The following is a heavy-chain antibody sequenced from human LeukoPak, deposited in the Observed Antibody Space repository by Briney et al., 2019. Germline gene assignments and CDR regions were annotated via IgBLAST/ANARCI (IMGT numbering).Heavy chain of an antibody. CDR3: ARDRYYYDSSGYWGREEDYYYYGMDV. Sequence: GGSLRLSCAASGFTFSGYAMHWVRQAPGKGLEWVAVISYDGSNKYYADSVKGRFTISRDNSKNTLYLQMNSLRAEDTAVYYCARDRYYYDSSGYWGREEDYYYYGMDVWGQGTTVTVSS. J-gene: IGHJ6*02. CDR2: ISYDGSNK. D-gene: IGHD3-22*01. CDR1: GFTFSGYA. V-gene: IGHV3-30-3*01.